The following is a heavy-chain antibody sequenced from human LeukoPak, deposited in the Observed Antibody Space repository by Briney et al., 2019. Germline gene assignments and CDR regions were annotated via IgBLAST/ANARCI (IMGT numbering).Heavy chain of an antibody. CDR2: IYYSGST. J-gene: IGHJ4*02. CDR1: GGSISSGDYY. D-gene: IGHD5-18*01. Sequence: SETLSLTCTVSGGSISSGDYYWSWIRQPPGKGLEWIGYIYYSGSTYYNPSLKSRVTISVDTSKNQSSLKLSSVTAADTAVYYCARGIPYSYGSHYFDYWGQGTLVTVSS. CDR3: ARGIPYSYGSHYFDY. V-gene: IGHV4-30-4*08.